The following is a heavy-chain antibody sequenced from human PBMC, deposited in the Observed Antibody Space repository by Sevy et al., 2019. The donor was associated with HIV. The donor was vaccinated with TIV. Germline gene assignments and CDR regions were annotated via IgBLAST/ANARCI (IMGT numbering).Heavy chain of an antibody. D-gene: IGHD2-15*01. CDR2: ISYDGSNK. J-gene: IGHJ6*02. V-gene: IGHV3-30*04. CDR1: GFTFSSYA. Sequence: GGSLRLSCAASGFTFSSYAMHWVRQAPGKGLEWVAVISYDGSNKYYADSVKGRFTISRDNSKNTLYLQMNSLRAEDTAVYYCARDIKDIVVVVAANPGGPMDVWGQGTTVTVSS. CDR3: ARDIKDIVVVVAANPGGPMDV.